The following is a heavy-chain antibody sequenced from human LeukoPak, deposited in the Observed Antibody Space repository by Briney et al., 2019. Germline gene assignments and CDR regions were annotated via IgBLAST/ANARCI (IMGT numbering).Heavy chain of an antibody. D-gene: IGHD3-22*01. J-gene: IGHJ4*02. V-gene: IGHV4-38-2*02. CDR1: GYSISRGYS. CDR3: AREDYYNSGGYYLDY. Sequence: SETLSLTCTVSGYSISRGYSWGWIRQPPGKGLEWIGNIYHSGSTNYSPSLKSRVTISVDTSKNQFSLKLSSVTAADTAVYFCAREDYYNSGGYYLDYWGQGTLVTVSS. CDR2: IYHSGST.